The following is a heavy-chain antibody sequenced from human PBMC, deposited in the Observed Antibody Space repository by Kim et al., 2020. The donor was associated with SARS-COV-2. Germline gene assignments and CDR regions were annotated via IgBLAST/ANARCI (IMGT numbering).Heavy chain of an antibody. V-gene: IGHV4-34*01. D-gene: IGHD2-2*01. CDR3: ARRRFYGSRSNGYFDL. CDR1: VESLSGYF. J-gene: IGHJ2*01. Sequence: SETLSLTCAVYVESLSGYFWSWIRQPPGEGLEWIGEITHGGSTNYNPSLRSRLTMSLDTSKNQFSLMLRAVTAADTAVYYCARRRFYGSRSNGYFDLWGR. CDR2: ITHGGST.